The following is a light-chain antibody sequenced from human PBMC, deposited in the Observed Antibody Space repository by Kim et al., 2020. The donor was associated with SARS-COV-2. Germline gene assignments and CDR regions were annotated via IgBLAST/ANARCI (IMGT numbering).Light chain of an antibody. V-gene: IGKV3-15*01. Sequence: SPVEIVTLSCRASQSVSNNLSGYQQRPGQAPRLLIYGASTRATDISARFSGSGSGTEFTLTIRSLQSEDLAVYYCQHYNDWPLLTFGGGTKVDIK. J-gene: IGKJ4*01. CDR1: QSVSNN. CDR2: GAS. CDR3: QHYNDWPLLT.